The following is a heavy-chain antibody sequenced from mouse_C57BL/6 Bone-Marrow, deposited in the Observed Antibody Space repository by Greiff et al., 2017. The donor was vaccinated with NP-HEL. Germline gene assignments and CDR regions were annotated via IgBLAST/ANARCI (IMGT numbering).Heavy chain of an antibody. Sequence: EVKLMESGPGLAKPSQTLSLTCSVTGYSITSDYWNWIRKFPGNKLEYMGYISYSGSTYYNPSLKSRISITRDTSKNQYYLQLNSVTTEDTATYYCAASLTGKRAWFAYWGQGTLVTVSA. CDR2: ISYSGST. J-gene: IGHJ3*01. V-gene: IGHV3-8*01. D-gene: IGHD4-1*01. CDR1: GYSITSDY. CDR3: AASLTGKRAWFAY.